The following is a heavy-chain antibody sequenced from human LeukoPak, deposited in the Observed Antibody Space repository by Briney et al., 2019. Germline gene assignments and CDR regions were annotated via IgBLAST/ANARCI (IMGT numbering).Heavy chain of an antibody. Sequence: GGSLRLSCAASGFTFTTYNMNWVRQAPGKGLGWVSSISSSSSYIYYADSVKGRFTISRDNAKNSLYLQMNSLRAEDTAVYYCGRILDGGYYYYGRDVGGQGTRVTVSS. CDR3: GRILDGGYYYYGRDV. CDR1: GFTFTTYN. D-gene: IGHD3/OR15-3a*01. CDR2: ISSSSSYI. J-gene: IGHJ6*02. V-gene: IGHV3-21*01.